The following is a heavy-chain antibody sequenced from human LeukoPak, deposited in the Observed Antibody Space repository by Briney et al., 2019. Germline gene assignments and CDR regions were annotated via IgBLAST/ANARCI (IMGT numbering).Heavy chain of an antibody. V-gene: IGHV3-33*03. Sequence: GGSLRLSCAASGFTFSSYGMHWVRQAPGKGLEWVAVIWYDGSNKYYADSVKGRFTISRDNAKNSLYLQMNSLRVEDTAFYYCAKDRFFYDSGSKTNWGQGTLVTVSS. CDR3: AKDRFFYDSGSKTN. CDR1: GFTFSSYG. J-gene: IGHJ4*02. D-gene: IGHD3-22*01. CDR2: IWYDGSNK.